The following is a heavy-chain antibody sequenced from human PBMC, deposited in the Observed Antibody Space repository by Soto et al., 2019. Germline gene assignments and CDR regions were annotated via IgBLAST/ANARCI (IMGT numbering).Heavy chain of an antibody. CDR1: GFTFSNAW. V-gene: IGHV3-15*07. CDR2: IKSKTDGGTT. Sequence: GGSLRLSCAASGFTFSNAWMNWVRQAPGKGLEWVGRIKSKTDGGTTDYAAPVKGRFTISRDDSKNTLYLQMNSLKTEDTAVYYCTIGYYYDSSGYYGRGFWGQGTLVTVSS. J-gene: IGHJ4*02. D-gene: IGHD3-22*01. CDR3: TIGYYYDSSGYYGRGF.